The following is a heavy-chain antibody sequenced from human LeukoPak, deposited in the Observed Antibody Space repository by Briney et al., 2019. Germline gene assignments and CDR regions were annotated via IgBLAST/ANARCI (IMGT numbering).Heavy chain of an antibody. CDR1: GFTFSSYE. CDR3: ARGGSYVFDY. D-gene: IGHD1-26*01. J-gene: IGHJ4*02. Sequence: GGSLRLSCAASGFTFSSYEMNWVRQAPGKGLEWVSHISTSGSTIYYANSVKGRFTISRDNAKNSLYLQMNSLRAEDTAVYYCARGGSYVFDYWGQGTLVTVSS. CDR2: ISTSGSTI. V-gene: IGHV3-48*03.